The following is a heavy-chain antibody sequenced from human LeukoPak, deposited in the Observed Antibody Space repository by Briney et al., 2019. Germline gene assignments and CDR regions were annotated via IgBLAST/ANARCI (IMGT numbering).Heavy chain of an antibody. J-gene: IGHJ4*02. V-gene: IGHV1-69*06. CDR3: ARVDYGGNRHFDY. CDR2: IIPIFGTA. D-gene: IGHD4-23*01. CDR1: GGTFSSYA. Sequence: SVKVSCKASGGTFSSYAISWVRQAPGQGLEWMGGIIPIFGTANYAQKFQGRVTITADKSTSTAYMELSSLRSEDTAVYYCARVDYGGNRHFDYWGQGTLVTVSS.